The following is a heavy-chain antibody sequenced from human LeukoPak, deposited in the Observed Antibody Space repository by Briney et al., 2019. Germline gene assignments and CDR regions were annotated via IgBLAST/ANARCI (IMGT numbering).Heavy chain of an antibody. CDR3: ARPDEDRGYSYGYNY. V-gene: IGHV1-69*13. CDR2: IIPIFGTA. J-gene: IGHJ4*02. CDR1: GGTFSSYA. Sequence: SVKVSCKASGGTFSSYAISWVRQAPGQGLEWMGGIIPIFGTANYAQKFQGRATITADESTSTAYMELSSLRSEDTAVYYCARPDEDRGYSYGYNYWGQGTLVTASS. D-gene: IGHD5-18*01.